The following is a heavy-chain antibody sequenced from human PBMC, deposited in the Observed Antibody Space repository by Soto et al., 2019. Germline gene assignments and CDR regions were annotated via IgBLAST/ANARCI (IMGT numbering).Heavy chain of an antibody. CDR1: GYTFSTYD. V-gene: IGHV1-8*01. D-gene: IGHD6-13*01. Sequence: QVQLVQSGAEVKKPGASVKVSCKASGYTFSTYDINWVRQASGQGLEWLGWMNPKSGQTGYTQKFQGRVTMTANTSMSTAYMELSSLRSEDTAVYYCARDIAPAQDRFGPWGQGTLVTVSS. CDR3: ARDIAPAQDRFGP. J-gene: IGHJ5*02. CDR2: MNPKSGQT.